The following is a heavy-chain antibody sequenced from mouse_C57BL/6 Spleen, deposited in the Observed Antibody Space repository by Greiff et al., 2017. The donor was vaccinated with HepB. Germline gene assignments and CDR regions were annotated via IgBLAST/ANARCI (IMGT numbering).Heavy chain of an antibody. CDR1: GFTFSSYT. J-gene: IGHJ2*01. V-gene: IGHV5-9*01. Sequence: EVKLVESGGGLVKPGGSLKLSCAASGFTFSSYTMSWVRQTPEKRLEWVATISGGGVNTYYPDSVKGRFTISRDNAKNTLYLQMSSLRSEDTALYYCARHEGYYYGSSYFDYWGQGTTLTVSS. CDR2: ISGGGVNT. CDR3: ARHEGYYYGSSYFDY. D-gene: IGHD1-1*01.